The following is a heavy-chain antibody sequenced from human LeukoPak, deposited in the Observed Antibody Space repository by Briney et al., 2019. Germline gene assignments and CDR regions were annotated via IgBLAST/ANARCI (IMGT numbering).Heavy chain of an antibody. Sequence: SETLSLTCAVYGGSFSGYYWSWIRQPPGKGLEWIGEINHSGSTNYNPSLKSRVTISVDTSKNQFSLKLSSVTAADTAVYYCARGPYYYVKRRDFQHWGQGTLVTVSS. CDR2: INHSGST. CDR3: ARGPYYYVKRRDFQH. J-gene: IGHJ1*01. CDR1: GGSFSGYY. V-gene: IGHV4-34*01. D-gene: IGHD3-10*02.